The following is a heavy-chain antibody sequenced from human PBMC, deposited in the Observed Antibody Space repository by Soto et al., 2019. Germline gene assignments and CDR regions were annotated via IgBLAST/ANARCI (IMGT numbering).Heavy chain of an antibody. CDR1: GGTFSSYA. V-gene: IGHV1-69*01. Sequence: QVQLVQSGAEVKKPGSSVKVSCKASGGTFSSYAISWVRQAPGQGLEWMGGIIPIFGTANYAQKFQGRVTITADESTSTAYMELRSLRSEDTAVYYCARVERATHGKTPFDYWGQGTLVTVSS. D-gene: IGHD5-12*01. CDR2: IIPIFGTA. CDR3: ARVERATHGKTPFDY. J-gene: IGHJ4*02.